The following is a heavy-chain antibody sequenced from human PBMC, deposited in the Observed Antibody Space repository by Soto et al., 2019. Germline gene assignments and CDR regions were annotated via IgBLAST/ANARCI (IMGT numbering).Heavy chain of an antibody. J-gene: IGHJ4*02. Sequence: EVQLLESGGGLVQPGGSLRLSCAASGFIFSPYGMSWVRQAPGTGLERVSTISGNGGGTYYADSVKGRFTLSRDNSKNMVYLQMNSLRAEDTAIYYCGKVKPATGTDFWGQGTLVTVSS. V-gene: IGHV3-23*01. CDR2: ISGNGGGT. CDR3: GKVKPATGTDF. CDR1: GFIFSPYG. D-gene: IGHD2-2*01.